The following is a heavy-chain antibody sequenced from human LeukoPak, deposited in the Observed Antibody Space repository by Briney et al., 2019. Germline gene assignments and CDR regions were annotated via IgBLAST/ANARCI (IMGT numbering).Heavy chain of an antibody. J-gene: IGHJ5*02. V-gene: IGHV3-23*01. CDR3: AKGVVAVAAHNWFDP. CDR1: GFTFSSYA. CDR2: ISGSGGST. Sequence: PGGSLRLSCAASGFTFSSYAMSWVRQAPGKGLEWVSAISGSGGSTYYADSVKGRFTISRDNSKNTLYLQMNSLRAEDTALYYCAKGVVAVAAHNWFDPWGQGTLVTVSS. D-gene: IGHD6-13*01.